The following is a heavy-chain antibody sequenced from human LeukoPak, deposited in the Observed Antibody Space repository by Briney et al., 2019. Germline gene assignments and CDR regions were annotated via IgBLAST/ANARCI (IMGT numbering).Heavy chain of an antibody. D-gene: IGHD3-22*01. CDR2: IKHDGSEK. CDR1: GFTHGNYW. Sequence: PGGSLGLSCAASGFTHGNYWITGVRQTPGEGLGGVANIKHDGSEKYYVDSVKGRFTISRDNAKNSLYLQMNSLRAEDTAVYYCARDYFDSSGFYYVYFDFWGQGTLVTVSS. J-gene: IGHJ4*02. V-gene: IGHV3-7*01. CDR3: ARDYFDSSGFYYVYFDF.